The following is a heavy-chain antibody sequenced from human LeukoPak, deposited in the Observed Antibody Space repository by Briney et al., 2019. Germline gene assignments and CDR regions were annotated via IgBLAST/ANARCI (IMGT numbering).Heavy chain of an antibody. V-gene: IGHV3-30*04. CDR2: ISYDGSNK. J-gene: IGHJ4*02. Sequence: GGSLRLSCAASGFTFSSYAMHWARQAPGKGLEWVAVISYDGSNKYYADSVKGRFTISRDNSKNTLYLQMNSLRAEDTAVYYCARDRYGAVTAYYFDYWGQGTLVTVSS. CDR1: GFTFSSYA. D-gene: IGHD2-21*02. CDR3: ARDRYGAVTAYYFDY.